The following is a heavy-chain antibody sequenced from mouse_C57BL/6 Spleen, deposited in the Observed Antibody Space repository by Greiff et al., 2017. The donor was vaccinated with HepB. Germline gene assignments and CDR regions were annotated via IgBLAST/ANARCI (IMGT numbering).Heavy chain of an antibody. D-gene: IGHD3-2*02. V-gene: IGHV1-69*01. J-gene: IGHJ3*01. CDR3: ARGDSSGPFAY. CDR2: IDPSDSYT. CDR1: GYTFTSYW. Sequence: QVQLQQPGAELVMPGASVKLSCKASGYTFTSYWMPWVKQRPGQGLEWIGEIDPSDSYTNYNQKFKGKSTLTVDKSSSTAYMQLSSLTSEDSAVYYCARGDSSGPFAYWGQGTLVTVSA.